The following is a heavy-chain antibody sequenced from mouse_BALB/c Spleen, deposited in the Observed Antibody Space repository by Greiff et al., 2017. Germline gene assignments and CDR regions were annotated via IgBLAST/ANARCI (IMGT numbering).Heavy chain of an antibody. CDR2: ISYSGST. J-gene: IGHJ4*01. V-gene: IGHV3-2*02. D-gene: IGHD6-1*01. CDR3: ARRQSAYYAMDY. CDR1: GYSITSDYA. Sequence: VQLKQSGPGLVKPSQSLSLTCTVTGYSITSDYAWNWIRQFPGNKLEWMGYISYSGSTSYNPSLKSRISITRDTSKNQFFLQLNSVTTEDTATYYCARRQSAYYAMDYWGQGTSVTVSS.